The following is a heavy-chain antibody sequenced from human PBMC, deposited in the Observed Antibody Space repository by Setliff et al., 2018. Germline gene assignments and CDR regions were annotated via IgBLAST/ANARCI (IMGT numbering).Heavy chain of an antibody. D-gene: IGHD3-22*01. CDR3: VRDDADNYDAFDN. V-gene: IGHV3-7*01. CDR1: GFTFSGYY. J-gene: IGHJ3*02. CDR2: MKPDGIQK. Sequence: PGGSLRLSCAASGFTFSGYYMQWVRQAPGKGLEWVAHMKPDGIQKYYVDSVKGRFTISRDNAKRSLYLQMNGLRADDTGVYYCVRDDADNYDAFDNWGQGTLVTVSS.